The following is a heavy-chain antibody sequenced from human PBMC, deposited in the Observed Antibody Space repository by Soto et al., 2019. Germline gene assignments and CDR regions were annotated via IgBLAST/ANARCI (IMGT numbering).Heavy chain of an antibody. CDR3: ARQPTVTTTRRFFDS. Sequence: PSETLSLTCTVSGSPISDEYHWTWIRQSPAKGLEWIGYISYTGTTYYNPSLKSRVTISGDTSKNEFSLRMASVTAADTAVYYCARQPTVTTTRRFFDSWGQGSLVTVSS. V-gene: IGHV4-30-4*01. CDR1: GSPISDEYH. D-gene: IGHD4-17*01. J-gene: IGHJ4*02. CDR2: ISYTGTT.